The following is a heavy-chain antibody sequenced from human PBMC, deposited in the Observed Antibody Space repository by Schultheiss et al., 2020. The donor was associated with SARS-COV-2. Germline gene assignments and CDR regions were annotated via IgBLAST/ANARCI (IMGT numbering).Heavy chain of an antibody. CDR3: ARGTDCSSTSCYWEYNWFDP. CDR1: GGSISSSSYY. J-gene: IGHJ5*02. D-gene: IGHD2-2*01. V-gene: IGHV4-39*07. Sequence: GSLRLSCTVSGGSISSSSYYWGWIRQPPGKGLEWIGSIYYSGSTNYNPSLKSRVTISVDTSKNQFSLKLSSVTAADTAVYYCARGTDCSSTSCYWEYNWFDPWGQGTLVTVSS. CDR2: IYYSGST.